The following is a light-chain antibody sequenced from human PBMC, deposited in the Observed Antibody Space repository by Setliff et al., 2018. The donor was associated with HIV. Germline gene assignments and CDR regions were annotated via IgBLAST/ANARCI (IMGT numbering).Light chain of an antibody. V-gene: IGLV2-23*02. CDR1: SSDVGGFTL. Sequence: QSVLTQPASVSGSPGQSITISCTGTSSDVGGFTLVSWYQKYPDRVPKLIIYDVSKRPSRVSDRFSGSKSANTASLTISGLQAEDEADYYCLSYTGSDTFVFGSGTKATV. CDR2: DVS. J-gene: IGLJ1*01. CDR3: LSYTGSDTFV.